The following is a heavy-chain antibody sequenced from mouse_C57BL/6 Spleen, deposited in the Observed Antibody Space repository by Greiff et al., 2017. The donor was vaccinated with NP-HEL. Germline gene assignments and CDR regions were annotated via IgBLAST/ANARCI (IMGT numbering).Heavy chain of an antibody. CDR1: GYTFTDYE. Sequence: VQLQQSGAELVRPGASVTLSCTASGYTFTDYEMHWVKQTPVHGLEWIGAIDPETGGTAYNQKFKGKAILTADKSSSTADMELRNLTSEDSAVYYCTRSDGVDYWGQGTTLTVSS. J-gene: IGHJ2*01. D-gene: IGHD1-1*01. CDR3: TRSDGVDY. CDR2: IDPETGGT. V-gene: IGHV1-15*01.